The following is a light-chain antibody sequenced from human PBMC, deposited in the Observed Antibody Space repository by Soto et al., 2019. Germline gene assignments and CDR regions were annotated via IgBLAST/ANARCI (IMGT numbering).Light chain of an antibody. CDR2: SAS. CDR3: QPFNDYPIT. J-gene: IGKJ5*01. Sequence: DIQLTQSPSFMSASVGDRVTITCRASQDISTFLAWYQQRPGKAPRLLIYSASTLQRGVPPRFTGTGSGTQFTLTIGGLQPEDLATYYCQPFNDYPITFCQRKRLDSK. V-gene: IGKV1-9*01. CDR1: QDISTF.